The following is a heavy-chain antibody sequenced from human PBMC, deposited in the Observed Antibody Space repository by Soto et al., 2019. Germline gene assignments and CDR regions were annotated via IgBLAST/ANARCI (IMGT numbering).Heavy chain of an antibody. CDR2: ISAYNGNT. CDR1: GYTCTSYG. J-gene: IGHJ6*02. V-gene: IGHV1-18*01. CDR3: ARETYGDYVRIFGYYYGMDV. D-gene: IGHD4-17*01. Sequence: ASVKVSCKASGYTCTSYGISWVLQAPGQGLEWMGWISAYNGNTNYAQKLQGRVTMTTDTSTSTAYMELRSLRSDDTAVYYCARETYGDYVRIFGYYYGMDVWGQGTTVTVSS.